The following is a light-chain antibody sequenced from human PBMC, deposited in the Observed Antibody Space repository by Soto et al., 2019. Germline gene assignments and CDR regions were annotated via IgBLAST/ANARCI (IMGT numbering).Light chain of an antibody. CDR3: QQYDGSPRT. CDR2: GAS. CDR1: QSVGSSY. V-gene: IGKV3-20*01. Sequence: ILFTQSPGTLSLSPGERATLSCRPSQSVGSSYLAWYQQKPGQAPRLLIYGASSRATGIPDRFSGSGSGTDFTLTISRLEPEDFAVYYCQQYDGSPRTFGQGTKVDIK. J-gene: IGKJ1*01.